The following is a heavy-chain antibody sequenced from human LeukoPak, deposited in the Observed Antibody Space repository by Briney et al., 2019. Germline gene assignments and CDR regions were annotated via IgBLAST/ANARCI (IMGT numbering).Heavy chain of an antibody. CDR1: GGTFSSYA. V-gene: IGHV1-69*04. D-gene: IGHD3-22*01. CDR3: ATRYYDSSGYLYYFDY. CDR2: IIPILGIA. Sequence: GSSVKVSCKASGGTFSSYAISWVRQAPGQGLEWMGRIIPILGIANYAQKFQGRVTITADKSTSTAYMELSSLRSEDTAVYHCATRYYDSSGYLYYFDYWGQGTLVTVSS. J-gene: IGHJ4*02.